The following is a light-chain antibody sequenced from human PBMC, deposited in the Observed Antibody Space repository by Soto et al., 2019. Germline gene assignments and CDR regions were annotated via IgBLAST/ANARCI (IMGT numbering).Light chain of an antibody. V-gene: IGKV1-39*01. J-gene: IGKJ2*01. CDR1: QSISSY. CDR3: QQSYSTPP. CDR2: AAS. Sequence: DIQMTQSPSSLSASVGDRVTITCRASQSISSYLNWYQQKPGKAPKILIYAASSLQSGVPSRFSGSGSGTDFTLTISRLQPEDFATYYCQQSYSTPPFGQGTKLEIK.